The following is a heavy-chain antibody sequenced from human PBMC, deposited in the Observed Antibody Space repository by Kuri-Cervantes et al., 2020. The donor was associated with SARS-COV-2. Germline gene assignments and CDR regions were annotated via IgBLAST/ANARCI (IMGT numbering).Heavy chain of an antibody. J-gene: IGHJ5*02. CDR3: ASRRAGAAAGIWGWFDP. D-gene: IGHD6-13*01. Sequence: GGSLRLSCAASGFTFSSYNMNWVRQAPGKGLEWVSSISSSRNYIYYADSVRGRFTISRDNAKNSLYLQMNSLRAEDTAVYYCASRRAGAAAGIWGWFDPWGQGTLVTVSS. V-gene: IGHV3-21*01. CDR2: ISSSRNYI. CDR1: GFTFSSYN.